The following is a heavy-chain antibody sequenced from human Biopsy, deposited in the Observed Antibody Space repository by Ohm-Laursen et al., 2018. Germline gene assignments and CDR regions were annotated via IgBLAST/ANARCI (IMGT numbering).Heavy chain of an antibody. CDR2: ISHTGYT. CDR3: ARGSNEYGGLYFPH. Sequence: SETLSLTCTVSGDSISCYYWTWIRQPPGKGLEWIGHISHTGYTSYKSSLKSRVTISLDTSRKHFSLRLTSLAAADTAVYYCARGSNEYGGLYFPHWGQGTLVTVSS. V-gene: IGHV4-59*08. D-gene: IGHD4-23*01. CDR1: GDSISCYY. J-gene: IGHJ1*01.